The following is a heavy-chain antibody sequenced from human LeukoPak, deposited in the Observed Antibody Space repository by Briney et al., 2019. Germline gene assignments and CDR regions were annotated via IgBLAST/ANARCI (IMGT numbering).Heavy chain of an antibody. CDR3: ARVVPGSFSDY. Sequence: SETLSLTCTVSGGSINSGNYEWGWIRQPPGKGLEWIGSIHYSGSSHYNPSLKSRVTIPVDTSKNQFSLNLNSVTAADTAVYYCARVVPGSFSDYWGQGTLVTVSS. V-gene: IGHV4-39*01. J-gene: IGHJ4*02. CDR2: IHYSGSS. CDR1: GGSINSGNYE. D-gene: IGHD2-2*01.